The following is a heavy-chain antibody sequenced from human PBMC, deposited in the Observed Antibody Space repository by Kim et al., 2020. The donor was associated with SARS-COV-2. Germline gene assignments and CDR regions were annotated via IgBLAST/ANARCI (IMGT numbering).Heavy chain of an antibody. J-gene: IGHJ4*02. CDR2: P. CDR3: AREYSSSSFDY. V-gene: IGHV7-4-1*02. Sequence: PTYAQGFTGRFVFSLDTSVSTAYLQISSLKAEDTAVYYCAREYSSSSFDYWGQGTLVTVSS. D-gene: IGHD6-6*01.